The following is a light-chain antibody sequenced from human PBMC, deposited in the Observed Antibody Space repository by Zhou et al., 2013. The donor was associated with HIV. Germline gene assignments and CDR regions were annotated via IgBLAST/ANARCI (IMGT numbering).Light chain of an antibody. CDR1: QSVSSSY. CDR2: GAS. V-gene: IGKV3-20*01. CDR3: QQYGTTPWT. Sequence: DIVLTQSPATLSLSPGERATLSCRASQSVSSSYLAWYQQKPGQAPRLLIYGASSRVTGIPDRFSGSGSGTDFTLTISRLEPEDFAVFYCQQYGTTPWTFGQGTKLEIK. J-gene: IGKJ1*01.